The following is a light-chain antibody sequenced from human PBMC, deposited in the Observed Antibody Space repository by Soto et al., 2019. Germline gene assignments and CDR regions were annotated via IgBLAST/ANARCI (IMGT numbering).Light chain of an antibody. J-gene: IGKJ4*01. Sequence: DIQMTQSPATLAASVGDRVSITCRASQRIDTWLAWYQQKPGKAPNLLIYKASRLQSGVPSRFSGSGSGTEFTLTISSLQPEDFAIYYCRRYNNRPLTFGGGTKV. CDR1: QRIDTW. CDR3: RRYNNRPLT. V-gene: IGKV1-5*03. CDR2: KAS.